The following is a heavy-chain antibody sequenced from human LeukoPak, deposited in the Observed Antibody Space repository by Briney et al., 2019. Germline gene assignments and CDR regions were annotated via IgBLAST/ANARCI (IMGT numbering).Heavy chain of an antibody. CDR1: GYTFTDYY. D-gene: IGHD3-16*01. J-gene: IGHJ4*02. V-gene: IGHV1-18*04. CDR3: ARDLYDYVWGSYSSYAY. Sequence: VASVKVSCKASGYTFTDYYVHWVRQAPGQGLEWMGWISAYNGNTNYAQKLQGRVTMTTDTSTSTAYMELRSLRSDDTAVYYCARDLYDYVWGSYSSYAYWGQGTLVTVSS. CDR2: ISAYNGNT.